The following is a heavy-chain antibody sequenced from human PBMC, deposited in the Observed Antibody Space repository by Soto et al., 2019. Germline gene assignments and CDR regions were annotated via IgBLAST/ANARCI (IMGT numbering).Heavy chain of an antibody. CDR3: AKPIAAAGSFDY. CDR1: GFTFSSYG. J-gene: IGHJ4*02. Sequence: QVQLVESGGGVVQPGRSLRLSYAASGFTFSSYGMHWVRQAPGKGLEWVAVISYDGSNKYYADSVKGRFTISRDNSKNTLYLQMNSLRAEDTAVYYCAKPIAAAGSFDYWGQGTLVTVSS. CDR2: ISYDGSNK. D-gene: IGHD6-13*01. V-gene: IGHV3-30*18.